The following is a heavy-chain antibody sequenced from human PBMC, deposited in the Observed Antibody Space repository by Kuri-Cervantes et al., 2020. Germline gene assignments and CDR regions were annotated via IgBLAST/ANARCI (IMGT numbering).Heavy chain of an antibody. CDR1: GYSISSGYY. J-gene: IGHJ4*02. V-gene: IGHV4-38-2*01. CDR2: IYHSGST. D-gene: IGHD3-9*01. Sequence: GSLRLSCAVSGYSISSGYYWGWIRQPPGKGLEWIGSIYHSGSTYYDPSLKSRVTISVDTSKNQFSLKLSSVTAADTAVYYCARVLLYYDILTGYYKSGYFDYWGQRTLVTVSS. CDR3: ARVLLYYDILTGYYKSGYFDY.